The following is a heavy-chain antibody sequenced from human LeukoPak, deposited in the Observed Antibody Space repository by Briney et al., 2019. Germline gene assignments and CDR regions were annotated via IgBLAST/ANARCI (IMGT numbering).Heavy chain of an antibody. V-gene: IGHV1-8*02. CDR1: GYTFTSYN. Sequence: ASVNVSCKASGYTFTSYNINWVRQASGQGLEWMGWMNPNSGNTGYAQKFQGRVTMTRNTSISTAYMELSSLRSEDTAVYYCARGKGSIAVAGVWGQGTTVTVSS. D-gene: IGHD6-19*01. CDR3: ARGKGSIAVAGV. CDR2: MNPNSGNT. J-gene: IGHJ6*02.